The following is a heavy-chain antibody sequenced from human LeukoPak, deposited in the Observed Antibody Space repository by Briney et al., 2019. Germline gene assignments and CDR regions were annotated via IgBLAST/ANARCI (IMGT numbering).Heavy chain of an antibody. CDR2: MFHSGST. J-gene: IGHJ4*02. CDR3: ARLFRTVWELPYY. Sequence: SETLSLTCTVSGVSISSGYYWGWIRQPPGKGLEWIGSMFHSGSTYYNPSLKSRVTISVDTSKNQFSLKLSSVTAADTAVYYCARLFRTVWELPYYWGQGTLVTISS. V-gene: IGHV4-38-2*02. CDR1: GVSISSGYY. D-gene: IGHD1-26*01.